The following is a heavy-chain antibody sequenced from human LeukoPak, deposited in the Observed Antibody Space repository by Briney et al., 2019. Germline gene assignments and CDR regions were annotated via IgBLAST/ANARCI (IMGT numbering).Heavy chain of an antibody. CDR3: AKGDAAVTYYYGVDV. V-gene: IGHV3-23*01. CDR1: GFTFSSYW. Sequence: GGSLRLSCAASGFTFSSYWMSWVRQAPGKGLQWVSAISGSGGDTYYADSVKGRFTISRDNSKNTLYLQMNSLRAEDTAVYYCAKGDAAVTYYYGVDVWGQGTTVTVSS. D-gene: IGHD4-11*01. CDR2: ISGSGGDT. J-gene: IGHJ6*02.